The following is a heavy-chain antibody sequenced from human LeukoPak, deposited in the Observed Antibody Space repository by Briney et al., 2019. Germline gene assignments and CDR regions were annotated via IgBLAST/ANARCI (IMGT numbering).Heavy chain of an antibody. CDR1: GFIFSNYA. J-gene: IGHJ4*02. Sequence: GGSLRLSCAASGFIFSNYAIHWVRQAPGKGLEWVAVISYDGSNKYYADSVKGRFTISRDISKNTLYLQMNSLRAEDTAVYYCARGYCSSISCYVDYWGQGTLVAVSS. V-gene: IGHV3-30*04. D-gene: IGHD2-2*01. CDR2: ISYDGSNK. CDR3: ARGYCSSISCYVDY.